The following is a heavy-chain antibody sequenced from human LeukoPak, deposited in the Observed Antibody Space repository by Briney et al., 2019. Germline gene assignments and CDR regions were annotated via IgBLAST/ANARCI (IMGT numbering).Heavy chain of an antibody. CDR1: GGSTSSSSYY. D-gene: IGHD4-17*01. Sequence: KPSETLSLTCTVSGGSTSSSSYYWGWIRQPPGKGLEWIGSIYYSGNTYYNPSLQSRVTMSVDKSKNQFSLKLSSVTAADTAVYYCATYFYGEYGSYYFDYWGQGTLVTVSS. CDR3: ATYFYGEYGSYYFDY. CDR2: IYYSGNT. V-gene: IGHV4-39*07. J-gene: IGHJ4*02.